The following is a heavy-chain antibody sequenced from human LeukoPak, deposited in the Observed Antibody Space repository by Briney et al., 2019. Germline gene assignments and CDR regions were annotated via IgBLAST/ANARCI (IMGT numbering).Heavy chain of an antibody. CDR1: GYTFTAYY. D-gene: IGHD3-16*01. Sequence: ASLKVSYKASGYTFTAYYMHWVRQAPGQGLEWMGWINPNSGDTKYSQKFQGRVTMTRDTSIRTAYMELTRLRSDDTAVYYCATQRGSYLWGTDFDYWGQGTLVTVSS. V-gene: IGHV1-2*02. CDR3: ATQRGSYLWGTDFDY. J-gene: IGHJ4*02. CDR2: INPNSGDT.